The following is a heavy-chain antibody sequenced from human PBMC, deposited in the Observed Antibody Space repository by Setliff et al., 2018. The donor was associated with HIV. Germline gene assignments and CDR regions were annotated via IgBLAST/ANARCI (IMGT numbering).Heavy chain of an antibody. CDR3: ARAPVSGWYVDY. CDR1: GGSISSSSYY. D-gene: IGHD6-19*01. V-gene: IGHV4-39*07. J-gene: IGHJ4*02. Sequence: KTSETLSLTCTVSGGSISSSSYYWGWIRQPPGKGLEWIGEINHSGSTNYNPSLKRRVTISVDTSKNQFSLKMSSVTAADTAVYYCARAPVSGWYVDYWGQGAPVTVSS. CDR2: INHSGST.